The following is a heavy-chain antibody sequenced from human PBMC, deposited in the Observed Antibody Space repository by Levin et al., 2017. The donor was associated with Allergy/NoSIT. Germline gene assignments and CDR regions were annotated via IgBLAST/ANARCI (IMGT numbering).Heavy chain of an antibody. Sequence: PGGSLRLSCAASGFMFTSYWMHWVRQAPGKGLVWVSRINSGGSSTTYADSVRGRFTISRDNAKNTLFLQMNSLRAEDTAVYYCARLRAVVDPPADAFDIWGQGTMVTVSS. CDR3: ARLRAVVDPPADAFDI. CDR2: INSGGSST. D-gene: IGHD4-23*01. V-gene: IGHV3-74*03. J-gene: IGHJ3*02. CDR1: GFMFTSYW.